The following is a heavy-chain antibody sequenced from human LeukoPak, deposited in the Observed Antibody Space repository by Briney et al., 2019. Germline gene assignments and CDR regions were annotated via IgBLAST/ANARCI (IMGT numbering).Heavy chain of an antibody. V-gene: IGHV3-23*01. Sequence: GGSLRLSCAASGFTFSSYAMSWVRQAPGKGLEWVSAISDSGGSTYYADSVKGRFTISRDNSKNSLYLQMKSLRAEDTAVYYCARDYTDYGDYWWFDPWGQGTLVTVSS. CDR3: ARDYTDYGDYWWFDP. CDR1: GFTFSSYA. CDR2: ISDSGGST. D-gene: IGHD4-17*01. J-gene: IGHJ5*02.